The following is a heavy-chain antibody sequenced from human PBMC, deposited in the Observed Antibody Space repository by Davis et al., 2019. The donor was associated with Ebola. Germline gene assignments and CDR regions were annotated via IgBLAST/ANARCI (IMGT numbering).Heavy chain of an antibody. V-gene: IGHV3-30*18. CDR2: ISYDGSNK. CDR3: AKELSIAARIFVVYYYYYGMDV. D-gene: IGHD6-6*01. Sequence: GESLKISCAASGFTFSSYGMHWVRQAPGKGLERVAVISYDGSNKYYADSVKGRFTISRDNSKNTLYLQMNSLRAEDTAVYYCAKELSIAARIFVVYYYYYGMDVWGQGTTVTVSS. CDR1: GFTFSSYG. J-gene: IGHJ6*02.